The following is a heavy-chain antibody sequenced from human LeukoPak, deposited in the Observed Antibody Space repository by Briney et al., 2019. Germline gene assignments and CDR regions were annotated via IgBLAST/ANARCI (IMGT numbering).Heavy chain of an antibody. J-gene: IGHJ5*02. D-gene: IGHD3-9*01. CDR2: IYYSGST. CDR3: ARLGSYYDILTGPGTDWFDP. CDR1: GGSISSSSYY. Sequence: SETLSLTCTVSGGSISSSSYYWGWIRQPPGKGLEWIGSIYYSGSTYYNPSLKSRVTISVDTSKNQFSLKLSSVTAADTAVYYCARLGSYYDILTGPGTDWFDPWGQGTLVTVSS. V-gene: IGHV4-39*01.